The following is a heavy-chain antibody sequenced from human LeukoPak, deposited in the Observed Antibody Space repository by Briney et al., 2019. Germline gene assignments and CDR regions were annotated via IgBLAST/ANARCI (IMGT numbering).Heavy chain of an antibody. V-gene: IGHV4-39*01. J-gene: IGHJ5*02. CDR3: ARSIATYGPTHNWFGP. D-gene: IGHD6-6*01. Sequence: SETLSLTCSVSGGSISSNGYYWGWIRQPPGKGLEWIGSIYYSGSAYYNPSLKSRVTISVDTSKNQFSLKLSSVTAADTAVYYCARSIATYGPTHNWFGPWGQGILVTVSS. CDR2: IYYSGSA. CDR1: GGSISSNGYY.